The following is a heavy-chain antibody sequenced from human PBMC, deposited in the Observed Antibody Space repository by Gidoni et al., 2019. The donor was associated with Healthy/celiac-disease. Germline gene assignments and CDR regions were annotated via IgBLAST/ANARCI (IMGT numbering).Heavy chain of an antibody. J-gene: IGHJ4*02. CDR3: AKERGDYVQYYFDY. D-gene: IGHD4-17*01. V-gene: IGHV3-30*18. CDR1: GFTFSSYG. CDR2: ISYAGSKK. Sequence: QVQLVAYGGGVVQPWRSLRLSCAASGFTFSSYGMHWVRQAPGKGLEWVAFISYAGSKKYYADSVKGRFTISRENSKNTLYRQMNSLRAEDTAVDYCAKERGDYVQYYFDYWGQGTLFTVSS.